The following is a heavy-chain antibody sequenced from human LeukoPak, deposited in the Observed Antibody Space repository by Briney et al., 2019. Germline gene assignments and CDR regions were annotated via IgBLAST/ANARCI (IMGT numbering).Heavy chain of an antibody. D-gene: IGHD2-2*02. CDR1: GGTFSSYA. CDR2: IIPIFGTA. CDR3: ASKSTDCSSTSCYTAGGRYYYYYMDV. V-gene: IGHV1-69*01. Sequence: ASVKVSCKASGGTFSSYAISWVRQAPGQGLEWMGGIIPIFGTANYAQKFQGRVTITADESTSTAYMELGSLRSEDTAVYYCASKSTDCSSTSCYTAGGRYYYYYMDVWGKGTTVTVSS. J-gene: IGHJ6*03.